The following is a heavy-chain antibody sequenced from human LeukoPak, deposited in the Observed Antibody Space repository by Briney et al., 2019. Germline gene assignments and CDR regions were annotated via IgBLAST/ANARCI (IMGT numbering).Heavy chain of an antibody. CDR1: GYTFPSND. V-gene: IGHV1-8*01. CDR2: MNPNSGNT. CDR3: ATRDGSGSLYFDY. D-gene: IGHD1-26*01. Sequence: ASVKVSCKASGYTFPSNDINWVRQATGQGPEWMGWMNPNSGNTGYAQKFQGRVTLTRNTSISTAYMELSSLRSEDTAVYYCATRDGSGSLYFDYWGQGTLVTVSS. J-gene: IGHJ4*02.